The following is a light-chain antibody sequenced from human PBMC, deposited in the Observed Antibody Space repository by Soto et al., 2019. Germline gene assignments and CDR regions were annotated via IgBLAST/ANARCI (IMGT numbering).Light chain of an antibody. CDR3: SSYTSSSTYV. J-gene: IGLJ1*01. CDR1: SSDVGGYNY. CDR2: EVS. Sequence: QSVLTQPASVSGSPGQSITISCTGTSSDVGGYNYVSWYQQHPGKAPKLVIYEVSNRPSGVSNRFSGSKSGNTASLTISGLQAEDEAAYYCSSYTSSSTYVLGNGTKVTV. V-gene: IGLV2-14*01.